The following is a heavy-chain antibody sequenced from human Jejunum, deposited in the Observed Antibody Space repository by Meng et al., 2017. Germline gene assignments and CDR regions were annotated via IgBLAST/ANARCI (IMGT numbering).Heavy chain of an antibody. Sequence: GPLRLSCTVSGGSVSSGSYYWSWIRQPPGKGLEWIGYIYYSGSTNYNPSLKSRVTISADTSKNQFSLKVSSMTAADTAVYYCARLDQALDYWGQGTLVTVSS. V-gene: IGHV4-61*01. D-gene: IGHD3-9*01. CDR2: IYYSGST. CDR3: ARLDQALDY. CDR1: GGSVSSGSYY. J-gene: IGHJ4*02.